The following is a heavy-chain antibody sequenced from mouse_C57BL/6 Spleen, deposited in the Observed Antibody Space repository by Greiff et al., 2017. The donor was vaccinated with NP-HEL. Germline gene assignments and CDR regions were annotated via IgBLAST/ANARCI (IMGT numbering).Heavy chain of an antibody. CDR1: GFTFSSYG. J-gene: IGHJ2*01. CDR3: ARTVGDY. Sequence: EVMLVESGGDLVKPGGSLKLSCAASGFTFSSYGMSWVRQTPDKRLEWVATISSGGSYTYYPDSVKGRFTISRDNAKNTLYLQMSSLKSEDTAMYYCARTVGDYWGQGTTLTVSS. D-gene: IGHD1-1*01. CDR2: ISSGGSYT. V-gene: IGHV5-6*01.